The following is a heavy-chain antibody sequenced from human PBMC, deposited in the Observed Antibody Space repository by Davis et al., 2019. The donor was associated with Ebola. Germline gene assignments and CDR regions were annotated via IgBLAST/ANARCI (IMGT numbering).Heavy chain of an antibody. CDR1: GGTFSSYT. V-gene: IGHV1-69*02. Sequence: SVKVSCKASGGTFSSYTISWVRQAPGQGLEWMGRIIPILGIANYAQKFQGRVTITADKSTSTAYMELSSLRSEDTAVYYCARRPPRYYDILTGFTGRAFDIWGQGTMVTVSS. J-gene: IGHJ3*02. CDR3: ARRPPRYYDILTGFTGRAFDI. D-gene: IGHD3-9*01. CDR2: IIPILGIA.